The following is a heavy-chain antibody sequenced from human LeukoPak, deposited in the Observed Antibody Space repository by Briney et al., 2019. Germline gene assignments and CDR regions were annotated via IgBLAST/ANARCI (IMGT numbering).Heavy chain of an antibody. Sequence: PGGSLRLSCAASGFNCSTYGMHWVRQAPGKGLEWVAVISYDGINQYYADSVKGRFTISRDNSKNMLYLQMSSLRAEDTAVYYCAKDHVSSSSWFPDYWGQGTLVTVSS. D-gene: IGHD6-13*01. CDR1: GFNCSTYG. V-gene: IGHV3-30*18. CDR3: AKDHVSSSSWFPDY. J-gene: IGHJ4*02. CDR2: ISYDGINQ.